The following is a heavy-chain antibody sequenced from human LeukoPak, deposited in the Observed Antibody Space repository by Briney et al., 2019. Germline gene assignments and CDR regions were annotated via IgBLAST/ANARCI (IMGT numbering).Heavy chain of an antibody. D-gene: IGHD3-22*01. CDR3: ARDLGQYYDTSDNWFDP. CDR1: GFTFSNYV. Sequence: GGSLRLSCAASGFTFSNYVMHWVRQAPGKGLEWVAVISYDGSNKYYADSVKGRFTISRDNSKNTLYLQMNSLRAEDTAVYYCARDLGQYYDTSDNWFDPWGQGTLVTVSS. J-gene: IGHJ5*02. CDR2: ISYDGSNK. V-gene: IGHV3-30*03.